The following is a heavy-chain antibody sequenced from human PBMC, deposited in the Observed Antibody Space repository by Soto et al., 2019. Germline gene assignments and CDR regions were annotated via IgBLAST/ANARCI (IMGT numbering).Heavy chain of an antibody. CDR3: ARDQSEFSTSTRTDTGMDV. J-gene: IGHJ6*02. CDR1: GGSIISNTW. CDR2: VYHSGST. V-gene: IGHV4-4*02. D-gene: IGHD6-6*01. Sequence: PSETLSLTCAVSGGSIISNTWWSWVRQPPGKGLEWIGVVYHSGSTNYNPSLKSRVTISVDKSKNQLSLKLSSVTAADTAVYSCARDQSEFSTSTRTDTGMDVWGQGTTVTVSS.